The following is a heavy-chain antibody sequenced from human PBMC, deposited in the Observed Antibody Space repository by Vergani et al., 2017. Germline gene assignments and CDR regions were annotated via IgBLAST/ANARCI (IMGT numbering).Heavy chain of an antibody. CDR3: ARVGSGIAVAGYRYYYGMDV. J-gene: IGHJ6*02. D-gene: IGHD6-19*01. CDR1: GYSFTSYW. CDR2: IYPGDSDT. Sequence: EVQLVQSGAEVKKPGESLKISCKGSGYSFTSYWIGWVRQMSGKGLEWMGIIYPGDSDTRYSPSFQGQVTISADKSISTAYLQWSSLKASDTAMYYCARVGSGIAVAGYRYYYGMDVWGQGTTVTVSS. V-gene: IGHV5-51*01.